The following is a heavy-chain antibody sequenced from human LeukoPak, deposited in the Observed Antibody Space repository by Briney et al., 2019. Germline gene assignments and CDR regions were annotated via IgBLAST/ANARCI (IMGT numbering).Heavy chain of an antibody. CDR1: GASISNYY. CDR3: ARDSGNADMSEAFDI. D-gene: IGHD6-25*01. CDR2: IPDSGST. Sequence: KPSETLSLTCAVSGASISNYYWSWIRQPPGKGLEWIGYIPDSGSTNYNPSLKSRVTISVDTTKNQFSLKLSSVTAADTAVYYCARDSGNADMSEAFDIWGQGTMVTVSS. J-gene: IGHJ3*02. V-gene: IGHV4-59*01.